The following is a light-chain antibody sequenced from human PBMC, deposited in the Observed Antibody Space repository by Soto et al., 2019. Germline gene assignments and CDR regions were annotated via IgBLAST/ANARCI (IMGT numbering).Light chain of an antibody. V-gene: IGKV3-15*01. CDR2: GAS. Sequence: EKVMTQSPATLSMSPGERATLSCRASQSVSSYLAWYQQKPGQAPRLLIYGASTRATGIPARFSGSGSGTEFTLTISSLQSEDFAVYYCHQYNNWPSWTFGQETKV. CDR1: QSVSSY. CDR3: HQYNNWPSWT. J-gene: IGKJ1*01.